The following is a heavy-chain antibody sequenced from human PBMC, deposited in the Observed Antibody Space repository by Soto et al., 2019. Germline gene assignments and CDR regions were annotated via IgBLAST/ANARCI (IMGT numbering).Heavy chain of an antibody. V-gene: IGHV1-69*13. CDR1: GGTFSSYA. CDR2: IIPISGTA. J-gene: IGHJ6*02. CDR3: ARSQGSSTSLEIYYYYYYGMDV. D-gene: IGHD2-2*01. Sequence: SVKVSCKASGGTFSSYAISWVRQPPGQGLEWMGGIIPISGTANYAQKFQGRVTITADESTSTAYMELSSLRSEDTAVYYCARSQGSSTSLEIYYYYYYGMDVWGQGTTVTVSS.